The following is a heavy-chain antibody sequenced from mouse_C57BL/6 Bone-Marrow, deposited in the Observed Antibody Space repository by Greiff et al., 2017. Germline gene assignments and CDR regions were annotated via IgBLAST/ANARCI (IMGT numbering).Heavy chain of an antibody. V-gene: IGHV10-1*01. Sequence: GGGLVQPKGSLKLSCAASGFSFNTYAMNWVRQAPGKGLEWVARIRSKSNNYATYYADSVKDRFTISRDDSESTLYLQMNNLKTEDTAMYYCVRQKYGSETWFAYWGQGTLVTVSA. D-gene: IGHD1-1*01. CDR2: IRSKSNNYAT. J-gene: IGHJ3*01. CDR1: GFSFNTYA. CDR3: VRQKYGSETWFAY.